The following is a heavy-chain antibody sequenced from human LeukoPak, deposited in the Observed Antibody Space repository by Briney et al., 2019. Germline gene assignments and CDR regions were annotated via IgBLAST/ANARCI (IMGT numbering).Heavy chain of an antibody. Sequence: SETLSLTCTVSGGSISSSSYYWGWIRQPPGKGLEWIGSIYYSGSTYYNPSLKSRVTISVDTSKNQFSLKLSSVTAADTAVYYCARERDLGYCSSTSCYGGDYWGQGTLVTVSS. CDR1: GGSISSSSYY. V-gene: IGHV4-39*07. CDR3: ARERDLGYCSSTSCYGGDY. CDR2: IYYSGST. J-gene: IGHJ4*02. D-gene: IGHD2-2*01.